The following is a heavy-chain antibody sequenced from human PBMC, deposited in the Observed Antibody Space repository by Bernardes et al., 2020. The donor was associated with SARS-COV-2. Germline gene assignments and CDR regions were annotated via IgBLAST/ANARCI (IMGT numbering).Heavy chain of an antibody. Sequence: GESLKISCGGSGYNFNTQWVAWVRQVAGKGLEYMGIIYPGDSETKYGPSFQGRVTISADKSINTVYLQWNRLEASDTAMYYCATSPILSGWPFDHWGQGTLITGSS. CDR3: ATSPILSGWPFDH. J-gene: IGHJ4*02. CDR2: IYPGDSET. CDR1: GYNFNTQW. D-gene: IGHD6-19*01. V-gene: IGHV5-51*01.